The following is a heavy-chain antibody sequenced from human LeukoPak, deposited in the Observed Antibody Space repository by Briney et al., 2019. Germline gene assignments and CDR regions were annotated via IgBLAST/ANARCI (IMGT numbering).Heavy chain of an antibody. CDR2: ISSSSSYI. CDR1: GFTFSSYS. Sequence: GGSLRLSCAASGFTFSSYSMNWVRQAPGKGLEWVSSISSSSSYICYADSVKGRFTISRDNAKNSLYLQMNSLGAEDTAVYYCARGSGYDYGTVDDAFDIWGQGTMVTVSS. J-gene: IGHJ3*02. CDR3: ARGSGYDYGTVDDAFDI. D-gene: IGHD5-12*01. V-gene: IGHV3-21*01.